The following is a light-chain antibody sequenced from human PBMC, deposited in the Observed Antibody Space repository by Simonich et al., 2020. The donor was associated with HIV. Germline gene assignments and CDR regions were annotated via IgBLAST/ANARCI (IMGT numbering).Light chain of an antibody. CDR1: QSVLYSSNNKNY. Sequence: DIVMTQSPDSLAVSLGERATINCKSSQSVLYSSNNKNYLAWYQQKPGQPPKLLIYWASTRESGVPDRFSGSGSGTDFTLTISSLQAEDVAVYYCHQYYNTPRTFVQGTKVEIK. J-gene: IGKJ1*01. CDR3: HQYYNTPRT. CDR2: WAS. V-gene: IGKV4-1*01.